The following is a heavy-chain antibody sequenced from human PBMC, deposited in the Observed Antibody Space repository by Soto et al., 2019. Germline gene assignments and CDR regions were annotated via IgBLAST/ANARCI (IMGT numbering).Heavy chain of an antibody. CDR1: GFTFSSYG. CDR2: ISYDGSNK. V-gene: IGHV3-30*03. Sequence: ESGGGVVQPGRSLRLSCAASGFTFSSYGMHWVRQAPGKGLEWVAVISYDGSNKYYADSVKGRFTISRDNSKNTLYLQMNSLRAEDTAVYYCTVGTDRYYYYGMDVWGQGTTVTVSS. CDR3: TVGTDRYYYYGMDV. J-gene: IGHJ6*02. D-gene: IGHD4-4*01.